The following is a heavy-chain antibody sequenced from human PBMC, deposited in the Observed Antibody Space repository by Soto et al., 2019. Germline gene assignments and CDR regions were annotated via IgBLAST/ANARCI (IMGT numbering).Heavy chain of an antibody. V-gene: IGHV3-9*01. Sequence: GGSLRLSCAASGFTFDDYAMHWVRQAPGKGLEWVSGISWNSGSLGYAGSLKGGFTISKDNAKNSLNLLMNSLRAEDTALYYCAKEGYDFWSGFVFDPWGQGTLVTVSS. CDR3: AKEGYDFWSGFVFDP. J-gene: IGHJ5*02. CDR1: GFTFDDYA. D-gene: IGHD3-3*01. CDR2: ISWNSGSL.